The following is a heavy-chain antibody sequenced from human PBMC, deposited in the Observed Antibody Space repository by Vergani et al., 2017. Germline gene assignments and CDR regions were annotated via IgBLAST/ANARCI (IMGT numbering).Heavy chain of an antibody. Sequence: QVQLVQSGAEVKKPGSSVKVSCKASGGTFSSYAISWVRQAPGQGLEWMGGIIPIFVTANYAQKFQGRVTITADESTSTAYLELSSLRSEDTAVYYCARAHSIAVAGYCFDYWGQGTLVTVSS. V-gene: IGHV1-69*12. D-gene: IGHD6-19*01. CDR2: IIPIFVTA. J-gene: IGHJ4*02. CDR1: GGTFSSYA. CDR3: ARAHSIAVAGYCFDY.